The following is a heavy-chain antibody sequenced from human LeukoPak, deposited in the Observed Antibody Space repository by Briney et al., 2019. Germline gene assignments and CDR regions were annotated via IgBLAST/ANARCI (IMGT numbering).Heavy chain of an antibody. CDR2: MSPNNGNT. Sequence: ASVKVSCKASGYTFATLDINWVRQGTGQGLEWMGWMSPNNGNTGYAQKFQGRVTMTRNTSISTAYMELSSLSSEDTAVYYCARGTTYLSRLNWFDPWGQGTLVTVSS. CDR1: GYTFATLD. J-gene: IGHJ5*02. CDR3: ARGTTYLSRLNWFDP. V-gene: IGHV1-8*01. D-gene: IGHD1-14*01.